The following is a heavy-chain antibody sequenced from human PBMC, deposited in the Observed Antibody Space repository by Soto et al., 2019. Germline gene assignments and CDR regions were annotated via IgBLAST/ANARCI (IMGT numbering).Heavy chain of an antibody. J-gene: IGHJ4*02. CDR1: GYTFTHYA. CDR3: ARGLAAYGV. Sequence: QVQLVQSGAEVKKHGASVKVSCTASGYTFTHYAIHWVRHAPGQRLEWMGFINAGSGNTKYSQTFQARLTFTKDTSARKAYMDMSGLRSEDTAIYYCARGLAAYGVWGPGTLVTVSS. CDR2: INAGSGNT. V-gene: IGHV1-3*01. D-gene: IGHD2-21*01.